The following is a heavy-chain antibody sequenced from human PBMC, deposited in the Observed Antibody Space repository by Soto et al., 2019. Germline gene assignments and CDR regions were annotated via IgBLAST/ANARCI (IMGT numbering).Heavy chain of an antibody. CDR2: ISSSSSTI. V-gene: IGHV3-48*01. D-gene: IGHD6-19*01. Sequence: GGSLRLSCAASGFTFSSYSMNWVRQAPGKGLEWVSYISSSSSTIYYADSVKGRFTISRDNAKNSLYLQMNSLRAEDTAVYYCARDVLAIAVAGTFWGQGTLVTVSS. J-gene: IGHJ4*02. CDR1: GFTFSSYS. CDR3: ARDVLAIAVAGTF.